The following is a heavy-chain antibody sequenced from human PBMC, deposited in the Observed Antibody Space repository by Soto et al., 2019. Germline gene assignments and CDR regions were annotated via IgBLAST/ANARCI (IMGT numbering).Heavy chain of an antibody. D-gene: IGHD3-16*01. CDR1: GFTFSSYA. CDR2: ISGSGGST. Sequence: GGSLRLSCAASGFTFSSYAMSWVRQAPGKGLEWVSAISGSGGSTYYADSVKGRFTISRDNSKNTLYLQMNSLRAEDTAVYYCAKDLGTLDYYYYYGMDVWGQGTTVTV. J-gene: IGHJ6*02. V-gene: IGHV3-23*01. CDR3: AKDLGTLDYYYYYGMDV.